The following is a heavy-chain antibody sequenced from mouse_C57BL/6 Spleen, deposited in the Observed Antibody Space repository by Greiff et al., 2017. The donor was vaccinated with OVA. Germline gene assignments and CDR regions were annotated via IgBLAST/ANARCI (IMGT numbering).Heavy chain of an antibody. Sequence: QVQLQQPGAELVRPGSSVKLSCKASGYTFTSYWMDWVRQRPGQGLEWIGNIYPSDSETHYNQKFKDKATLTVDKSSSTAYMQLSSLTSEDSAVYYCARRNGNYDAMDHWGQGTSVTVSS. CDR2: IYPSDSET. D-gene: IGHD2-1*01. V-gene: IGHV1-61*01. CDR1: GYTFTSYW. J-gene: IGHJ4*01. CDR3: ARRNGNYDAMDH.